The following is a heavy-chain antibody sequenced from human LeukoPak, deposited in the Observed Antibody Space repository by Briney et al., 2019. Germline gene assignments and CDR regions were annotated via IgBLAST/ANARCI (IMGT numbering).Heavy chain of an antibody. CDR3: ARHGSGSYYNFFDY. CDR1: RGPISGSIYY. D-gene: IGHD1-26*01. Sequence: SETLSLTCTVSRGPISGSIYYWGWIRQPPGKGLEWIGSIYYNGNTHYNPSLKSRGTISVDTSKNQFSLKLSSVTAADGGVYYCARHGSGSYYNFFDYWGQGTLVTVSS. V-gene: IGHV4-39*01. J-gene: IGHJ4*02. CDR2: IYYNGNT.